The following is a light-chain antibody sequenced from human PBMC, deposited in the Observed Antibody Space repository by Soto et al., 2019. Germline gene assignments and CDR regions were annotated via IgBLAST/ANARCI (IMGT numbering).Light chain of an antibody. CDR2: EVS. V-gene: IGLV2-18*02. J-gene: IGLJ2*01. CDR3: SSYTSSRSDVL. Sequence: QSALTQPPSVSGSPGQSVTISCTGTSSDVGSYNRVSWYQQPPGTAPKLMIYEVSNRPSGVPDRFSGSKSGNTASLTISGLQAEDEADYYCSSYTSSRSDVLFGGGTKRT. CDR1: SSDVGSYNR.